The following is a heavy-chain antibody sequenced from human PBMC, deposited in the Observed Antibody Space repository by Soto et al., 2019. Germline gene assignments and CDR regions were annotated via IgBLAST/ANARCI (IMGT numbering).Heavy chain of an antibody. D-gene: IGHD2-2*01. CDR2: MNPNSGNT. Sequence: ASVKVSCKASGYTFTSYDINWVRQATGQGLEWMGWMNPNSGNTGYAQKFQGRVTMTRNTSISTAYMELSSLRSEDTAVYYCARVRPTYCSSTSCQIPTYYYYMDVWGKGTTVTVSS. CDR3: ARVRPTYCSSTSCQIPTYYYYMDV. J-gene: IGHJ6*03. V-gene: IGHV1-8*01. CDR1: GYTFTSYD.